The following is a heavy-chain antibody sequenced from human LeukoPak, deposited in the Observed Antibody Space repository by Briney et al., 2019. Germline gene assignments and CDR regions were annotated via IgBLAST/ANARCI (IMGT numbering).Heavy chain of an antibody. V-gene: IGHV5-10-1*01. CDR3: ARSAATRSIAVAGTGLDY. Sequence: GESLRISCKGSGYSFTSYWISRVRQMPGKGLEWMGRIDPSDSYTNYSPSFQGHVTISADKSISTAYLQWSSLKASDTAMYYCARSAATRSIAVAGTGLDYWGQGTLVTVSS. J-gene: IGHJ4*02. D-gene: IGHD6-19*01. CDR2: IDPSDSYT. CDR1: GYSFTSYW.